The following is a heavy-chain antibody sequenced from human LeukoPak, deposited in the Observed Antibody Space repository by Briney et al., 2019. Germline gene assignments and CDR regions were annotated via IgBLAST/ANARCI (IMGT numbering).Heavy chain of an antibody. D-gene: IGHD3-3*01. J-gene: IGHJ4*02. V-gene: IGHV3-74*01. CDR1: GFTFSSYW. Sequence: GGSLRLSCAASGFTFSSYWMHWVRQAPGKGLVWVSRINSDGSSTSYADSVKDRFTISRDNAKNTLYLQMNSLRAEDTAVYYCALSLYYDFWSAYPFDYWGQGTLVTVSS. CDR3: ALSLYYDFWSAYPFDY. CDR2: INSDGSST.